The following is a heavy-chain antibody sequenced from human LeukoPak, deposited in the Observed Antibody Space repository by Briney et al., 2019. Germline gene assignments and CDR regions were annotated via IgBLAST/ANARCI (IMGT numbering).Heavy chain of an antibody. CDR3: ARRYCSSTSCYAKGAHYFDY. CDR2: INPSGGST. J-gene: IGHJ4*02. D-gene: IGHD2-2*01. CDR1: GYTFTSYY. V-gene: IGHV1-46*01. Sequence: GASVKVSCKASGYTFTSYYMHWVRQAPGQGLEWMGIINPSGGSTSYAQKFQGRVTMTTDTSTSTAYMELRSLRSDDTAVYYCARRYCSSTSCYAKGAHYFDYWGQGTLVTVSS.